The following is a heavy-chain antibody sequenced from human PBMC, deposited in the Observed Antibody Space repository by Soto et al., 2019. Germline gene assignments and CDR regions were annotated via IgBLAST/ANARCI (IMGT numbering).Heavy chain of an antibody. J-gene: IGHJ6*04. V-gene: IGHV4-30-2*01. CDR3: ASEKLGHSSGWPRDYYYGMDV. D-gene: IGHD6-19*01. CDR1: GGRIVCLGCS. CDR2: IYHSGST. Sequence: PLLTLPLTCGVSGGRIVCLGCSWRWIRQPPGKGLEWIGYIYHSGSTYYNPSLKSRVTISVDRSKNQFSLKLSSVTAADTAVYYCASEKLGHSSGWPRDYYYGMDVWGKGSTGTVGS.